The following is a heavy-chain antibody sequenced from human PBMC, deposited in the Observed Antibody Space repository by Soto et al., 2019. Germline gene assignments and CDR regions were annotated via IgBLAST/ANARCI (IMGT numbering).Heavy chain of an antibody. CDR2: TYYRSKWYN. V-gene: IGHV6-1*01. J-gene: IGHJ3*01. CDR1: GDSVSSNSAA. D-gene: IGHD7-27*01. Sequence: PSQTLSLTCAISGDSVSSNSAAWNWIRQSPSRGLEWLGRTYYRSKWYNDYALSLRSRITVNPDTSRNQCSLQLNSVTPEDTAVYYCARGTGDQRGDALNVWGQGTMVTVSS. CDR3: ARGTGDQRGDALNV.